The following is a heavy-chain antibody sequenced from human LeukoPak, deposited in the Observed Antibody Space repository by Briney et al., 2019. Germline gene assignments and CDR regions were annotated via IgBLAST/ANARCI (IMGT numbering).Heavy chain of an antibody. CDR2: INPSGGST. CDR1: GYTFTSYY. V-gene: IGHV1-46*01. D-gene: IGHD3-3*01. Sequence: ASVKVPCKASGYTFTSYYMHWVRQAPGQGLEWMGIINPSGGSTSYAQKFQGRVTMTRDTSTSTVYTELSSLRSEDTAVYYCARDILRAWEPLWSGYSPGYWGQGTLVTVSS. J-gene: IGHJ4*02. CDR3: ARDILRAWEPLWSGYSPGY.